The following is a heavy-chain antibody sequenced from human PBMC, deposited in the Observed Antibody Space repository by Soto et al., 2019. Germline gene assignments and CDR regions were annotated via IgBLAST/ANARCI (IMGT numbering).Heavy chain of an antibody. CDR3: ARDPVDGYAFFDN. D-gene: IGHD5-12*01. CDR2: LYYSGST. Sequence: SETLSLTCTVSGGSVNSDSYYWTWIRQPPGKRLEWIGSLYYSGSTNYNPSLKSRVTISVDMSEKQSSLKLTSVTAADTAVYWCARDPVDGYAFFDNRGQGALVTVSS. V-gene: IGHV4-61*01. CDR1: GGSVNSDSYY. J-gene: IGHJ5*02.